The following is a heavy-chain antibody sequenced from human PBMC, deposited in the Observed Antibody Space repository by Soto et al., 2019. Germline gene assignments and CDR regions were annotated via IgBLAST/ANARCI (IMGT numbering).Heavy chain of an antibody. CDR3: ARKGYYGSGSYLDY. V-gene: IGHV4-59*01. CDR1: GGSISSYY. J-gene: IGHJ4*02. CDR2: IYYSGST. D-gene: IGHD3-10*01. Sequence: QVQLQESGPGLVKPSETLSLTCTVSGGSISSYYWSWIRQPPGKGLEWIGYIYYSGSTNYNPSLKSRVTISVDTSKNQFSLKLSSVTAADTAVYYCARKGYYGSGSYLDYWGQGTLVTVSS.